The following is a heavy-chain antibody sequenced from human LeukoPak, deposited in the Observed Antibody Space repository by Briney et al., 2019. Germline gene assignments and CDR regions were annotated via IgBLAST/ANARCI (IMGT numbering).Heavy chain of an antibody. CDR2: INPNSGGT. CDR3: AREGGELGIGMSAFDI. J-gene: IGHJ3*02. V-gene: IGHV1-2*02. D-gene: IGHD7-27*01. Sequence: GASVKVSCKASGYTFTGYCMHWVRQAPGQGLEWMGWINPNSGGTNYAQKSQGRVTMTRDTSISTAYMELSGLRSDDTAVYYCAREGGELGIGMSAFDIWGQGTKVTVSS. CDR1: GYTFTGYC.